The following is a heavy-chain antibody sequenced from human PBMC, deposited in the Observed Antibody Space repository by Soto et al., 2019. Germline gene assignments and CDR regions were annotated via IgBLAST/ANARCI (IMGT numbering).Heavy chain of an antibody. CDR3: ARVNYGDYYYGMDV. Sequence: SETLSLTCTVSGGPINYSYWTWIRQPPGKGLEWIGYISYTGSANYNASLKSRLTISVDTSKNQFSLKISSVTAADTALYYCARVNYGDYYYGMDVWGQGTTVTVSS. CDR2: ISYTGSA. J-gene: IGHJ6*02. V-gene: IGHV4-59*01. CDR1: GGPINYSY. D-gene: IGHD4-17*01.